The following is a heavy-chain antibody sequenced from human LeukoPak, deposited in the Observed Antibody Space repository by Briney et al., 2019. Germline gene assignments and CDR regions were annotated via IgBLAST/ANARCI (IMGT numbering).Heavy chain of an antibody. J-gene: IGHJ4*02. V-gene: IGHV4-31*03. Sequence: PSETLSLTCTVSGGSISSGGYFWSWIRQPPGKGLEWIGYIYYSGSTYYNPSLKSRVTISVDTSKNQFSLKLSSVTAADTAVYYCASQILSGSYALDTPFDYWGQGTLVTVSS. CDR2: IYYSGST. D-gene: IGHD1-26*01. CDR1: GGSISSGGYF. CDR3: ASQILSGSYALDTPFDY.